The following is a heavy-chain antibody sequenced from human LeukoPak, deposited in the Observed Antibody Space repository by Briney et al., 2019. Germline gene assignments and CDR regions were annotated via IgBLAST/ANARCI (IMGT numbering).Heavy chain of an antibody. V-gene: IGHV4-59*01. J-gene: IGHJ3*01. D-gene: IGHD3-16*01. Sequence: SETLSLTCAVYGGSFSSYYWSWIRQPPGKGLEWIGYIYYSGSTNYNPSLKSRVTISVDTSKNQFSLKLSSVTAADTAVYYCARGFGYYAAHEAAWGQGTMVTVSS. CDR3: ARGFGYYAAHEAA. CDR1: GGSFSSYY. CDR2: IYYSGST.